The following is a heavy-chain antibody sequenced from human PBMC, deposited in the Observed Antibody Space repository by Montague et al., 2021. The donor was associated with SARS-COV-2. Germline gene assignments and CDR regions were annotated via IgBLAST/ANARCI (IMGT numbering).Heavy chain of an antibody. CDR2: ISISSTNYI. CDR1: VFTFSLYT. Sequence: SLRLSCEASVFTFSLYTMTLVRQAPVKGLEWVSSISISSTNYIYYSEXVKGRFAISRDNAKNSLFLQMNSLGTDDTAVYYCARDMQQWLEGPFDSWGQGTLVTVSS. J-gene: IGHJ4*02. D-gene: IGHD6-19*01. CDR3: ARDMQQWLEGPFDS. V-gene: IGHV3-21*01.